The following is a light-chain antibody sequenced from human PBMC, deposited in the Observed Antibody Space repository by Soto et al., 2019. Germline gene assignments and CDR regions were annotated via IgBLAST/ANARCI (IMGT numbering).Light chain of an antibody. CDR1: SSDVGGYNY. V-gene: IGLV2-8*01. CDR3: ISYAGSDNFV. J-gene: IGLJ1*01. Sequence: QSALTHPPSASGSPGQSVTISCTGTSSDVGGYNYVSWYQQHPGKAPKLMIYEVSKRPSGVPDRFSGSKSDNTAYLTVSGLQAEDEADYYCISYAGSDNFVFGTGTKVTVL. CDR2: EVS.